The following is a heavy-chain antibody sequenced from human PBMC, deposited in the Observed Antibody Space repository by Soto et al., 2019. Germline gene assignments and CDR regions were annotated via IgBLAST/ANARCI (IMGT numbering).Heavy chain of an antibody. CDR2: IIPIFGTA. J-gene: IGHJ6*02. Sequence: QVQLVQSGAEVKKPGSSVKVSCKASGGTFSSYAISWVRQAPGQGLEWMGGIIPIFGTANYAQKFQGRVTITADESTSTAYMELSSLRSEDTAVYYCARGEVVPAAMPGWYYYGMDVWGQGTTVTVSS. CDR1: GGTFSSYA. D-gene: IGHD2-2*01. V-gene: IGHV1-69*01. CDR3: ARGEVVPAAMPGWYYYGMDV.